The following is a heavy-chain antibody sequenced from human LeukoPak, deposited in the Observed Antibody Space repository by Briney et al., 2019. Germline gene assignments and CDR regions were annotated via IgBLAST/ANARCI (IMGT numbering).Heavy chain of an antibody. CDR2: ISAYNGNT. D-gene: IGHD3-22*01. Sequence: VASVKVSCKASGGTFSSYGISWVRQAPGQGLEWMGWISAYNGNTNYAQKLQGRVTMTTDTSTSTAYMELRSLRSDDTAVYYCAREVEYYVSSGYQNWFDPWGQGTLVTVSS. CDR1: GGTFSSYG. J-gene: IGHJ5*02. V-gene: IGHV1-18*01. CDR3: AREVEYYVSSGYQNWFDP.